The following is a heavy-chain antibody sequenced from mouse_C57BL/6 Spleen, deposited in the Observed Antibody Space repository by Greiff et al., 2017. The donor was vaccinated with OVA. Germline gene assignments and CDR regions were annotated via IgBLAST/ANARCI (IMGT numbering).Heavy chain of an antibody. CDR1: GYTFTEYT. CDR3: ARHEVGDYYGSSYGWFAY. J-gene: IGHJ3*01. CDR2: FYPGSGSI. D-gene: IGHD1-1*01. Sequence: VQLQQSGAELVKPGASVKLSCKASGYTFTEYTIHWVKQRSGQGLEWLGWFYPGSGSIKYNEKFKDKATLTADKSSSTVYMELSRLTSEDSAVYFCARHEVGDYYGSSYGWFAYWGQGTLVTVSA. V-gene: IGHV1-62-2*01.